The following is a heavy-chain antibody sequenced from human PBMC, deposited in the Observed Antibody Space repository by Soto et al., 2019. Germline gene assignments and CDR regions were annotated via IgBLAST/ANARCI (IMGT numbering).Heavy chain of an antibody. J-gene: IGHJ6*03. D-gene: IGHD3-10*01. CDR2: IGRGGSA. CDR1: GASLNDYY. Sequence: QVQLQQWGAGLLKPSEALFLTCAVHGASLNDYYWSWIRQAPGKGLEWIGEIGRGGSANYNPALKSRVIMSLESSKSQSSLTLTSVTAADTAVYYCARAIPGADYYYMDLWGKGTTVTVSS. CDR3: ARAIPGADYYYMDL. V-gene: IGHV4-34*02.